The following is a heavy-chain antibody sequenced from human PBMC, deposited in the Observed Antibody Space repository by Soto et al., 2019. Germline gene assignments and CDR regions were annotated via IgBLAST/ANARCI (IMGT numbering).Heavy chain of an antibody. CDR3: ARETYYSGHIIGNLDL. D-gene: IGHD3-10*01. CDR2: VSSEGGTQ. J-gene: IGHJ2*01. Sequence: GFLRLSCAASGFSLSTYAMQRVRQAPGKGLEWVAVVSSEGGTQFSADSVKGRFTISRDNSKNSLYLQMTSLTIEDAAIYYCARETYYSGHIIGNLDLWGRGTLVTVSS. CDR1: GFSLSTYA. V-gene: IGHV3-30-3*01.